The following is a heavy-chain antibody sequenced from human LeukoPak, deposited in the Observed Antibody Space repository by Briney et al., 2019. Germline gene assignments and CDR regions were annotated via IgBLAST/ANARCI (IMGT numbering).Heavy chain of an antibody. J-gene: IGHJ3*02. CDR2: ISYDGSNK. D-gene: IGHD6-13*01. Sequence: PGRSLRLSCAASGFTFSSYGMHWVRQAPGKGLEWVAVISYDGSNKYYADSVKGRFTISRDNSKNTLYLQMNSLRSDDTAVYYCARDPRGIAAHGAFDIWGQGTMVTVSS. CDR1: GFTFSSYG. CDR3: ARDPRGIAAHGAFDI. V-gene: IGHV3-30*03.